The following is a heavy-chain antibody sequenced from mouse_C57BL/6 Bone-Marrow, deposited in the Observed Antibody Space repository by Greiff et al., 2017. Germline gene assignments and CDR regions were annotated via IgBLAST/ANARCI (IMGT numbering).Heavy chain of an antibody. CDR1: GYTFTSYW. CDR2: IDPNSGGT. V-gene: IGHV1-72*01. CDR3: ARGDYYGSSYEEVWYFDV. Sequence: QVQLQQPGAELVKPGASVKLSCKASGYTFTSYWMHWVKQRPGRGLEWIGRIDPNSGGTKYNEKFKSKATLTVDKPSSTAYMQLSSLTSEDSAVYYCARGDYYGSSYEEVWYFDVWGTGTTVTVSS. J-gene: IGHJ1*03. D-gene: IGHD1-1*01.